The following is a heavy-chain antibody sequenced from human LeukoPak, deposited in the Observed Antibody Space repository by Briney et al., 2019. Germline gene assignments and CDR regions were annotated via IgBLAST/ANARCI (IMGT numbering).Heavy chain of an antibody. V-gene: IGHV4-39*07. CDR1: GGSISSSIYY. J-gene: IGHJ4*02. D-gene: IGHD5-12*01. Sequence: SETLSLTCTVSGGSISSSIYYRGWIRQPPGKGLEWIGSIYYSGSTYYNPSLKSRGTISVDTSKNQFSLKLSSVTAADTAVYYCARVDYGYRGYDPPVGWGQGTPVTVSS. CDR2: IYYSGST. CDR3: ARVDYGYRGYDPPVG.